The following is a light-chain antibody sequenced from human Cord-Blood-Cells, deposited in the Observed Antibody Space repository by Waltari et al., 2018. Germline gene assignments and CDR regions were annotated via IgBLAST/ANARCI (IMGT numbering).Light chain of an antibody. CDR2: QDS. J-gene: IGLJ2*01. V-gene: IGLV3-1*01. CDR1: KLGAKY. CDR3: QAWDSSTAV. Sequence: SYELTQPPSVSVSPGQTASITCSGDKLGAKYACWYQPKPGQSPVLAIYQDSKLPSGIPERFSGSNSGNTATLTISGTQAMDEADYYCQAWDSSTAVFGGGTKLTVL.